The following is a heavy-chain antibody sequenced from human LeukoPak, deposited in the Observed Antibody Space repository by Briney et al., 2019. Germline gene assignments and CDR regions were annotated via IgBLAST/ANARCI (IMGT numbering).Heavy chain of an antibody. J-gene: IGHJ4*02. CDR3: ARGGVGRGYSGYDWDY. V-gene: IGHV4-4*07. Sequence: SETLSLTCTVSGGSISSYYWSWIRQPAGKGLEWIGRIYTSGSTNYNPSLKSRVTVSVDTSKNQFSLKLSSVTAADTAVYYCARGGVGRGYSGYDWDYWGQGTLVTVSS. CDR2: IYTSGST. D-gene: IGHD5-12*01. CDR1: GGSISSYY.